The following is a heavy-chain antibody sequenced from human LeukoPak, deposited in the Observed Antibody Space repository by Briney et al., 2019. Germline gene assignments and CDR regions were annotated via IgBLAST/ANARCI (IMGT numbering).Heavy chain of an antibody. J-gene: IGHJ4*02. CDR1: GFTFSSNG. Sequence: HPGRSLRLSCAASGFTFSSNGMHWVRQAPGKGLEWVAAISYDGSNKYYADSVKGRFTISRDNSKNTLYLQMNSLRAEDTAVYYCARDLFGPGGDGYNSPTDWGQGTLVTVSS. V-gene: IGHV3-30*03. CDR2: ISYDGSNK. CDR3: ARDLFGPGGDGYNSPTD. D-gene: IGHD5-24*01.